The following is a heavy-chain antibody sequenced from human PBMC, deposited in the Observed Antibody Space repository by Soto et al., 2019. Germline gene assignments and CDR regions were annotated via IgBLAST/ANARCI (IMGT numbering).Heavy chain of an antibody. CDR1: GFTFSSYS. J-gene: IGHJ5*02. D-gene: IGHD3-10*01. Sequence: EVQLVESGEGLVKPGGSLRLSCAASGFTFSSYSMNWVRQAPGKGLEWVSSISGSSTHIYYADSVKGRFTISRDNAKNSLYLQMNSLRAEDTAVYYCASDDGEGWFDPWGQGTLVTVSS. V-gene: IGHV3-21*01. CDR2: ISGSSTHI. CDR3: ASDDGEGWFDP.